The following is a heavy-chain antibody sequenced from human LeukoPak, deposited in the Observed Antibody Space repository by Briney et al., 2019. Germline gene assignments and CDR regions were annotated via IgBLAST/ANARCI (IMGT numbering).Heavy chain of an antibody. V-gene: IGHV3-20*04. J-gene: IGHJ6*03. CDR3: ARRESTYQNYYYFYYMDV. CDR2: INWNGGST. CDR1: GFTFDDYV. Sequence: GGSLRLSCAASGFTFDDYVLSWVRQAPGKGLEWVTGINWNGGSTDYADSVKGRFTISRDNAKNSLYLQMDSLRAEDTALYYCARRESTYQNYYYFYYMDVWGKGTTVTVSS.